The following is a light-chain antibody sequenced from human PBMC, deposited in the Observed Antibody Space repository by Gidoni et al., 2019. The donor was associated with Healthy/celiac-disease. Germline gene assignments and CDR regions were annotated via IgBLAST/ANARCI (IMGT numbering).Light chain of an antibody. CDR3: QQYGS. J-gene: IGKJ4*01. CDR1: QSVSSSY. CDR2: GAS. Sequence: IVLTQSPVTLSLSPGERTTLSCRASQSVSSSYLAWYQQKPGQAPRLLSYGASRRATGVPDRGSGSGSGTDFTLTISRLEPEDFAVYYCQQYGSFGGGTKVEIK. V-gene: IGKV3-20*01.